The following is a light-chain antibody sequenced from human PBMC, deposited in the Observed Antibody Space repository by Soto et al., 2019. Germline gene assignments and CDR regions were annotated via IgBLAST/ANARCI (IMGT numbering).Light chain of an antibody. CDR1: QSVSSY. CDR2: DAS. V-gene: IGKV3-11*01. Sequence: EIVLTQSPATLSLSPGERATLSCRASQSVSSYLAWYQQKPGQAPRLLIYDASNRATGTPARFSGSGSGTEFTLTISSLEPEDFAVYYCQQRSNWRLTFGGGTKVEIK. CDR3: QQRSNWRLT. J-gene: IGKJ4*01.